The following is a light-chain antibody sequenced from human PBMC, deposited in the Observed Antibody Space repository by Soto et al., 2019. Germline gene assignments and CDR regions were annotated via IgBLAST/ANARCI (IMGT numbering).Light chain of an antibody. Sequence: QSALTQPPSASGSPGQSVTISCTGTSSDVGGYNYVSWYQKHPGKATKLMIYEVSKRPSGVPDRFSGSKSGNTASLTVSGLQAEDEADYYCSSYAGSNNLVFGGGTKVTVL. CDR2: EVS. CDR1: SSDVGGYNY. CDR3: SSYAGSNNLV. J-gene: IGLJ2*01. V-gene: IGLV2-8*01.